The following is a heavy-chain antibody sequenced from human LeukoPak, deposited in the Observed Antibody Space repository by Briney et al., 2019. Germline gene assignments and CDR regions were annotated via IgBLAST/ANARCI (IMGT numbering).Heavy chain of an antibody. V-gene: IGHV3-21*01. J-gene: IGHJ4*02. CDR1: GFTFSSYS. D-gene: IGHD1-1*01. CDR3: ARPGYNWNDEGSYYFDY. CDR2: ISSSSYI. Sequence: PGGSLRLSCAASGFTFSSYSMNWVRQAPGKGLEWVSSISSSSYIYYADSVKGRFTISRDNAKNSLYLQMNSLRAEDTAVYYCARPGYNWNDEGSYYFDYWGQGTLVTVSS.